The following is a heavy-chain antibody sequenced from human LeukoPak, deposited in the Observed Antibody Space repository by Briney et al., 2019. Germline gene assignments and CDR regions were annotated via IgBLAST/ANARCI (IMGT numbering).Heavy chain of an antibody. CDR3: ARGNDYGDY. Sequence: ASVTVSCKASGYTFTTQYIHWVRQAAGQGLEWLGWINPNSGGTKYAQNFQGRVTMTRDTSITTAYMELNWLTTADTAMYYCARGNDYGDYWGQGTPVTVSS. V-gene: IGHV1-2*02. CDR1: GYTFTTQY. J-gene: IGHJ4*02. D-gene: IGHD2-8*01. CDR2: INPNSGGT.